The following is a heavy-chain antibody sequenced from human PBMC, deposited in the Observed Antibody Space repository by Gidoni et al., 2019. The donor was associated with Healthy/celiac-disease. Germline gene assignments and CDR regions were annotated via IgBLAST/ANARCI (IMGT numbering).Heavy chain of an antibody. CDR2: ISYDGSNK. J-gene: IGHJ6*02. CDR3: ASPPQEVLLSAVTPRRGYYGMDV. CDR1: GFTFSSYG. Sequence: QVQLVESGGGVVQPGRSLRLSCAASGFTFSSYGMHWVRQAPGKGLEWVAVISYDGSNKYYADSVKGRFTISRDNSKNTLYLQMNSLRAEDTAVYYCASPPQEVLLSAVTPRRGYYGMDVWGQGTTVTVSS. V-gene: IGHV3-30*03. D-gene: IGHD3-16*02.